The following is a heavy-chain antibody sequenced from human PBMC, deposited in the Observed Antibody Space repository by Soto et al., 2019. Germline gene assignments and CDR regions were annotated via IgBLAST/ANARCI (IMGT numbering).Heavy chain of an antibody. CDR3: ARENQYDILTGYYMPIDY. Sequence: ASVKVSCKASGYTFTGYYMHWVRQAPGQGLEWMGWINPNSGGTNYAQKFQGWVTMTRDTSISTAYMELRSLRSDDTAVYYCARENQYDILTGYYMPIDYWGQGTLVTVSS. V-gene: IGHV1-2*04. J-gene: IGHJ4*02. CDR2: INPNSGGT. CDR1: GYTFTGYY. D-gene: IGHD3-9*01.